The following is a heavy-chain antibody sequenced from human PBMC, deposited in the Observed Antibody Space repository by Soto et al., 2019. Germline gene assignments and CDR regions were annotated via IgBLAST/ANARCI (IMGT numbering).Heavy chain of an antibody. V-gene: IGHV5-51*01. J-gene: IGHJ6*02. CDR2: IYPGDSDT. CDR1: GYTFTNYW. CDR3: AASIFYYGMDV. Sequence: GESLKISCKGSGYTFTNYWIGWVRQMPGKGLEWLGIIYPGDSDTKYNPSFQGQVTISADKSITTTYLRWTSLKASDTAIYYCAASIFYYGMDVWGQGTTVTVSS.